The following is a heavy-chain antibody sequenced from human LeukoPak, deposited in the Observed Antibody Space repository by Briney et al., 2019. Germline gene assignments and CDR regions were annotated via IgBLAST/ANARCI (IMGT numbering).Heavy chain of an antibody. CDR2: INHSGST. V-gene: IGHV4-34*01. CDR3: ARWVYGSSDY. J-gene: IGHJ4*02. Sequence: GSLRLSCVASGFTVSSNYMSWIRQPPGKGLEWIGEINHSGSTNYNPSLKSRVTISVDTSKNQFSLKLSSVTAADTAVYYCARWVYGSSDYWGQGTLVTVSS. CDR1: GFTVSSNY. D-gene: IGHD6-6*01.